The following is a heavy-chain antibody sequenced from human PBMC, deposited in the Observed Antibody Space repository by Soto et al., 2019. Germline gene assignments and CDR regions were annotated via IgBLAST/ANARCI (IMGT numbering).Heavy chain of an antibody. Sequence: GASVKVSCKASGYTFTGYYMHWVRQAPGQGLEWMGWINPNSGGTNYAQKFQGWVTMTRDASISTAYMELSRLRSDDTAVYYCARSGGSSVRSYYSYGMDVWGQGTTVTVSS. V-gene: IGHV1-2*04. D-gene: IGHD1-26*01. CDR3: ARSGGSSVRSYYSYGMDV. CDR2: INPNSGGT. CDR1: GYTFTGYY. J-gene: IGHJ6*02.